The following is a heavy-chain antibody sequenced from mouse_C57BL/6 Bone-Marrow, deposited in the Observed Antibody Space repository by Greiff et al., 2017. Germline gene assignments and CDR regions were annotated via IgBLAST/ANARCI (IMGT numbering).Heavy chain of an antibody. J-gene: IGHJ2*01. CDR2: INPSSGYT. CDR1: GYTFTSYW. D-gene: IGHD2-2*01. V-gene: IGHV1-7*01. CDR3: GVLWLRRDY. Sequence: VQLQQSGAELAKPGASVKLSCKASGYTFTSYWMHWVKQRPGQGLEWIGYINPSSGYTKYNQKFKDKATLTADKSSSTAYMQLSSLTYEDAAVYYCGVLWLRRDYWGQGTTLTVSS.